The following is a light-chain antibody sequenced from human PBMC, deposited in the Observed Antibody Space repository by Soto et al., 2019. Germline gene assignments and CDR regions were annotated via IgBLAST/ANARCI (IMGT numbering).Light chain of an antibody. Sequence: EIVLTQSPGTLSLSPGERATLSCRASQSVSSTYLAWYQQKPGQAPRLLIYAASSRATGIPDRFSGSGSGTDFTLTIRRLEPEDFAEYYCQQYGSSLYTFGQGTKLEIK. CDR2: AAS. CDR3: QQYGSSLYT. J-gene: IGKJ2*01. CDR1: QSVSSTY. V-gene: IGKV3-20*01.